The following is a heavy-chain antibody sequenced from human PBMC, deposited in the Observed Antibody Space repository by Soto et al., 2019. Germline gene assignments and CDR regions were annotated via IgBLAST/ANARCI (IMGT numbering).Heavy chain of an antibody. V-gene: IGHV1-69*12. Sequence: QVQLVQSGAEVKKPGSSVEISCKTSGGTFRTSAISWVRQAPGQGLEWMGGIMPVFPTPDYAQKFQGRVTITADESTGTAYMELSSLRSEDTAVYYCARDKDRQQLGGNYYYIMDVWGQGTTVTVSS. D-gene: IGHD3-3*02. CDR3: ARDKDRQQLGGNYYYIMDV. CDR1: GGTFRTSA. J-gene: IGHJ6*01. CDR2: IMPVFPTP.